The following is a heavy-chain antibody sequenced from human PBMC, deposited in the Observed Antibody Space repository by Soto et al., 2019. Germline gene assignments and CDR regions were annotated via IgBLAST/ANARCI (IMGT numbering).Heavy chain of an antibody. CDR1: GFTFSSYW. D-gene: IGHD7-27*01. CDR3: SSITNWGCRPPIPHDDFDI. J-gene: IGHJ3*02. Sequence: GGSLRLSCAASGFTFSSYWMSWVRQAPGKGLEWVANIKQDGSEKYYVDSVKGRFTISRDNAKNSMYLQMNSLRAEDEDVDYCSSITNWGCRPPIPHDDFDIWGQGTMVTVSS. CDR2: IKQDGSEK. V-gene: IGHV3-7*03.